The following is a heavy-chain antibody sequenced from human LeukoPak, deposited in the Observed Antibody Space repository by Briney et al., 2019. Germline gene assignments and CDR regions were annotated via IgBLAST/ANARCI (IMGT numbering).Heavy chain of an antibody. J-gene: IGHJ4*02. CDR1: GYTLTELS. CDR2: FDPEDGET. CDR3: ATRLLLGYYDSRAFDY. D-gene: IGHD3-22*01. Sequence: ASVKVSCKVSGYTLTELSMHWVRQAPGKGLEWTVGFDPEDGETIYAQKFQGRVTMTEDTSTDTAYMELSSLRSEDTAVYYCATRLLLGYYDSRAFDYWGQGTLVTVSS. V-gene: IGHV1-24*01.